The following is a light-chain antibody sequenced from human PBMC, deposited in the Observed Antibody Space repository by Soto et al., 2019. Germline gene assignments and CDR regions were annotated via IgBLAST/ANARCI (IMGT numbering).Light chain of an antibody. J-gene: IGLJ1*01. CDR1: SSDVGGYNF. V-gene: IGLV2-8*01. CDR3: SSFSSSSTPYV. Sequence: QSALTQPPSASGSPGQSVIISCTGTSSDVGGYNFVSWYQQHPGKAPKLMIYEVSKRPSGVPDRFSGSKSGNTASLTVSGLQAEDEAHYYCSSFSSSSTPYVFGTGTKVTVL. CDR2: EVS.